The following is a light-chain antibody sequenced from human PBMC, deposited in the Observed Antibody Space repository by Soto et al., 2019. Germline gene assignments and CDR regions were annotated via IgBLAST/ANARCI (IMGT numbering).Light chain of an antibody. Sequence: DIQMTQSPSSLSASVGDRVTITCQASQDISNYLNWYQHKPGKPPKLLIYDASNLETGVPSRFSGSGSGTDFTFTISSLQTEDVATYYCQQYEDLPLSFGPGPKWIS. V-gene: IGKV1-33*01. J-gene: IGKJ3*01. CDR2: DAS. CDR3: QQYEDLPLS. CDR1: QDISNY.